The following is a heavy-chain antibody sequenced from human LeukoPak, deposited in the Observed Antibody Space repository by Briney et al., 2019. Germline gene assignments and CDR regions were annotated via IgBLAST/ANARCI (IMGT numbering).Heavy chain of an antibody. D-gene: IGHD1-26*01. CDR2: INPNSGGT. CDR3: ARNIVGATSGLLDY. V-gene: IGHV1-2*02. Sequence: ASVKVSCKTSGYTLTGQYLHWVRQAPGQGLEWMGWINPNSGGTKSAQKFQGRVIMTRDTSISTAYMELRSLRSDDTAVYFCARNIVGATSGLLDYWGQGTLVTVSS. J-gene: IGHJ4*02. CDR1: GYTLTGQY.